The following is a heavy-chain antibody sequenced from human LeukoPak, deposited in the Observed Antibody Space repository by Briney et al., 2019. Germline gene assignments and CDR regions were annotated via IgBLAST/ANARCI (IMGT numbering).Heavy chain of an antibody. V-gene: IGHV4-38-2*02. CDR1: GYSISSGYY. CDR3: ARRIMVRGVIP. J-gene: IGHJ5*02. D-gene: IGHD3-10*01. Sequence: SETLSLTCSVSGYSISSGYYWSWIRQPPGKGLEWIGEINHSGSTNYNPSLKSRVTISVDTSKNQFSLKLSSVTAADTAVYYCARRIMVRGVIPWGQGTLVTVSS. CDR2: INHSGST.